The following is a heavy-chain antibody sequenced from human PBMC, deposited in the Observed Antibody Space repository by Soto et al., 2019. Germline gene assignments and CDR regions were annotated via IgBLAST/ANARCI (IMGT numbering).Heavy chain of an antibody. D-gene: IGHD6-19*01. J-gene: IGHJ6*02. CDR2: IKQDGSEK. Sequence: EVQLVESGGGLVQPGGSLRLSCAASGFTFSSYWMSWVRQAPGKGLEWVANIKQDGSEKYYVDSVKGRFTISRDNAKNSLYLQMNSLRAEDTAVYYCARDGFRAVAVYYYYYGMDVWGQGTTVTVSS. V-gene: IGHV3-7*01. CDR3: ARDGFRAVAVYYYYYGMDV. CDR1: GFTFSSYW.